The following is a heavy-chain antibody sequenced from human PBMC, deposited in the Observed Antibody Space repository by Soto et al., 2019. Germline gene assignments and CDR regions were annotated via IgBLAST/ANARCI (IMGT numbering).Heavy chain of an antibody. J-gene: IGHJ3*02. CDR3: ASDYNAYQRQHVFDI. V-gene: IGHV1-46*02. CDR1: GYSFNSYY. CDR2: INPSGAST. D-gene: IGHD3-10*01. Sequence: QVQLVQSGAEVKKPGASVKVACKASGYSFNSYYMHWVRQAPGQVPERMGVINPSGASTSYAQKFQGRVTMTRDTSTSTVYMELSSLRSEDTALYYCASDYNAYQRQHVFDIWGQGTLVTVSS.